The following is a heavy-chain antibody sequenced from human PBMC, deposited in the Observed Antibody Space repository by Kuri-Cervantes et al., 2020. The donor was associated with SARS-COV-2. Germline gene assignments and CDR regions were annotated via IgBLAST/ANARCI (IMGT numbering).Heavy chain of an antibody. CDR1: GESFSGYY. D-gene: IGHD4-17*01. CDR2: IYYSGST. CDR3: ARDRTVTTLYYYCMDV. Sequence: SQTLSLTCAFYGESFSGYYWNWIRQPPGKGLEWIGYIYYSGSTNYNPSLKSRVTISVDTFKNQFSLKLSSVTAADTAVYYCARDRTVTTLYYYCMDVWGKGTTVTVSS. J-gene: IGHJ6*03. V-gene: IGHV4-59*12.